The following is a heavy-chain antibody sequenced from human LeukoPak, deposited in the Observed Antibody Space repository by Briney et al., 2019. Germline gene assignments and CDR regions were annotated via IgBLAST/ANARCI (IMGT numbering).Heavy chain of an antibody. J-gene: IGHJ4*02. V-gene: IGHV3-74*01. CDR3: ARDQLLAIVAAAVIPH. CDR1: GFSFSSYW. CDR2: IKTDGSSLDGSST. D-gene: IGHD2-2*01. Sequence: GGSLRLSCAASGFSFSSYWMHWVRHAPGKGLVWVSRIKTDGSSLDGSSTSYADSVKGRFTISRDNAKNSLYLQMNSLRAEDTAVYYCARDQLLAIVAAAVIPHWGQGTLVTVSS.